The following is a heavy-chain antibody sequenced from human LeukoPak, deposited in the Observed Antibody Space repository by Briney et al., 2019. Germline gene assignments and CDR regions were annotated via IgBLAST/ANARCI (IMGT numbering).Heavy chain of an antibody. CDR3: ARVPLRSGTGFDY. Sequence: SETLSLTCIVSGDSITSYYWTWIRQPPGKGLEWIGFVSYSGNTNYNPSLKSRVTISLDTSRNQFSLKLSSVTAADTAVYYCARVPLRSGTGFDYWGQGTLVTVSS. V-gene: IGHV4-59*08. J-gene: IGHJ4*02. CDR1: GDSITSYY. D-gene: IGHD1-7*01. CDR2: VSYSGNT.